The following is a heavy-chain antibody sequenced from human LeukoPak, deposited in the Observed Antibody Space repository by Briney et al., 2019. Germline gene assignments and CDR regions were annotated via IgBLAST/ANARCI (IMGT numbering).Heavy chain of an antibody. D-gene: IGHD5-18*01. CDR2: IYHSGST. V-gene: IGHV4-38-2*02. Sequence: SETLSLTCTVSGYSISSGYYWGWIRPPPGKGLEWIGNIYHSGSTYYNPSLKSRVTISVDTSKNQFSLKLSSVTAADTAVYYCAKVSGYSYPDYYFDYWGQGTLVTVSS. J-gene: IGHJ4*02. CDR1: GYSISSGYY. CDR3: AKVSGYSYPDYYFDY.